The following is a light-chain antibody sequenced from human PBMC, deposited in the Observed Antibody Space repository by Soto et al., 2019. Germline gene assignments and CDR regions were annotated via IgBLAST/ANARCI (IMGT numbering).Light chain of an antibody. CDR1: QGISTY. J-gene: IGKJ1*01. CDR3: QKYDTAPLT. CDR2: AAS. Sequence: DIPMTPSPSSLSSSVGDRVTIACRASQGISTYLAWYQQKPGKVPKLLIYAASTLLSGVPSRFSGSGSGTDFTLTISSLQPEDVATYYGQKYDTAPLTCGQGTKVEIK. V-gene: IGKV1-27*01.